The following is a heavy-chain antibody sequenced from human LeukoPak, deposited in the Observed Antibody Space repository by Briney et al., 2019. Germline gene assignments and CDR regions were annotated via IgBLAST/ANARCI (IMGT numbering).Heavy chain of an antibody. CDR2: IYYSGST. Sequence: SSETLSLTCAVSGGSISSSSYYWGWIRQPPGKGLEWIGSIYYSGSTYYNPSLKSRVTISVDTSKNQFSLKLSSVTAADTAVYYCATTAAGYYFDYWGQGTLVTVSS. V-gene: IGHV4-39*01. CDR1: GGSISSSSYY. J-gene: IGHJ4*02. D-gene: IGHD6-13*01. CDR3: ATTAAGYYFDY.